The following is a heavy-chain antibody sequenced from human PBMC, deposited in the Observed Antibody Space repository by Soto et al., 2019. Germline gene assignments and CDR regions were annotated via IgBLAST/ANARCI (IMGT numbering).Heavy chain of an antibody. CDR1: GFTFSDYA. Sequence: EVQLLESGGAVVQPGGSLRLSCAASGFTFSDYAMSWVRQTPGKGLQWVSGVGGSDDDKHYADSARGRFIGSRDNSENTRYLQMHSLRADDTAIEYCAKDATSVNGGWEALDMWGQGTEVSVSS. D-gene: IGHD1-26*01. CDR3: AKDATSVNGGWEALDM. CDR2: VGGSDDDK. J-gene: IGHJ3*02. V-gene: IGHV3-23*01.